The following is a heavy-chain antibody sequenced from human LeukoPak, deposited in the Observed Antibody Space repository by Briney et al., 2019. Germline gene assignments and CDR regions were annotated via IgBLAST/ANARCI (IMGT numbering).Heavy chain of an antibody. CDR2: IIPIFGTA. Sequence: SVKVSCKASGGTFSSYAISWVRRAPGQGLEWMGGIIPIFGTANYAQKFQGRVTITADESTSTAYMELSSLRSEDTAVYYCARDGPGRTVTTDYWGQGTLVTVSS. CDR3: ARDGPGRTVTTDY. D-gene: IGHD4-11*01. J-gene: IGHJ4*02. V-gene: IGHV1-69*13. CDR1: GGTFSSYA.